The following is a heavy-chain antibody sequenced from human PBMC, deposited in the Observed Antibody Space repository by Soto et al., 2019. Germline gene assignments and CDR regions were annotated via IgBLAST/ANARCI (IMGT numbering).Heavy chain of an antibody. Sequence: SDTLSLTCTFSGRSISSYYWSWIRQPPGKGLEWIGYTHYSGSTNYNPSLKSRVTISVDTSKNQFSLKLSSVTAADTAVYYCARHPHCSSTSCPFDYWGQGTLVTVS. CDR2: THYSGST. V-gene: IGHV4-59*08. CDR3: ARHPHCSSTSCPFDY. D-gene: IGHD2-2*01. CDR1: GRSISSYY. J-gene: IGHJ4*02.